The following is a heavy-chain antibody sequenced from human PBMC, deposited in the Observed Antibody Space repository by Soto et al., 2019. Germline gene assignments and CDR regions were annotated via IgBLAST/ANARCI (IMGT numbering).Heavy chain of an antibody. CDR2: ISAYNGNT. J-gene: IGHJ6*02. V-gene: IGHV1-18*01. CDR3: ARDLYGSGSFSPYYYYYGMDV. D-gene: IGHD3-10*01. CDR1: GYTFTSYD. Sequence: GASVKVSCKASGYTFTSYDISWVRQAPGQGLEWMGWISAYNGNTNYAQKLQGRVTMTTDTSTSTAYMELRSLRSDDTAVYYCARDLYGSGSFSPYYYYYGMDVWGQGTTVTVSS.